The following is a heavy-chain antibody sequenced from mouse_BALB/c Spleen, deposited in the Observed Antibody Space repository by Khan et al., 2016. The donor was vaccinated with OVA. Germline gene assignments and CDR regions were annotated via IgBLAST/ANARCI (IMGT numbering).Heavy chain of an antibody. CDR1: GYTFTNYW. V-gene: IGHV1S81*02. D-gene: IGHD2-10*01. Sequence: QVQLQQPGADLVKPGASVKLSCKASGYTFTNYWVHWVKQGPGQGLEWIGEIYPGDGRVNYNEKFKNKASLTVDRSSSTAYMQLSSLTSEDSAFYYCARNAYFGNYFDYWGQGSTLTVSS. CDR3: ARNAYFGNYFDY. CDR2: IYPGDGRV. J-gene: IGHJ2*01.